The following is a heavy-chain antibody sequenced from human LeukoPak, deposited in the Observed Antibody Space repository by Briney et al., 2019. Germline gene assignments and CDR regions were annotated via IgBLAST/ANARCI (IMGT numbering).Heavy chain of an antibody. CDR1: GGSISSSSYY. J-gene: IGHJ5*02. CDR3: ARDQGVDIVAPYNWFDP. CDR2: FYTSGTT. D-gene: IGHD5-12*01. V-gene: IGHV4-61*02. Sequence: SETLSLTCTVSGGSISSSSYYWSWIRQPAGKGLEWIGRFYTSGTTNYNPSLKSRVTISVDTSKNQFSLKLRSVTAADTAVYYCARDQGVDIVAPYNWFDPWGQGTLVTVSS.